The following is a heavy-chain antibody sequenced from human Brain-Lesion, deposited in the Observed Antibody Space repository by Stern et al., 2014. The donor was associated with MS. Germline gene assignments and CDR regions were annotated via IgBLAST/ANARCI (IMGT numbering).Heavy chain of an antibody. Sequence: VQLVESGPGLVKPSQTLSLTCTVSGGSISSGSDYWSWIRQPVGKGLEWIGRIHPSGSAFSTPSLKSRVTIPTDTSMNQFSLELNSATAADTAIYYCASGYRIFDYWGQGILVTVSS. CDR3: ASGYRIFDY. J-gene: IGHJ4*02. V-gene: IGHV4-61*02. CDR1: GGSISSGSDY. D-gene: IGHD5-18*01. CDR2: IHPSGSA.